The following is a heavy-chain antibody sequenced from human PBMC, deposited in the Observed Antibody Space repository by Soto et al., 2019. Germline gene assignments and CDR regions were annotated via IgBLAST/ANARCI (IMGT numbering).Heavy chain of an antibody. D-gene: IGHD6-19*01. CDR2: SRNKANSYTT. V-gene: IGHV3-72*01. CDR1: GFTFSDHY. J-gene: IGHJ3*02. Sequence: PGGSLRLSCAASGFTFSDHYMDWVRQAPGKGLEWVARSRNKANSYTTEYAAPVKGRVTISRDDSKNSLYLQMNSLKTEDTAMYYCARGIAVAPGAFDIWGQGTMVTVSS. CDR3: ARGIAVAPGAFDI.